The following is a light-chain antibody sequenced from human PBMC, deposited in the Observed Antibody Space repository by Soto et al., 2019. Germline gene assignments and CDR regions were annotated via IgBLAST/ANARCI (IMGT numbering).Light chain of an antibody. J-gene: IGKJ3*01. CDR2: GAS. CDR1: QSVSSSY. V-gene: IGKV3-20*01. CDR3: QRYGSSLFT. Sequence: EIVLTQSPGTLSLSPGERATLSCRASQSVSSSYLAWYQQKPGQAPRLLIYGASSRAAGIPDRFNGGGSGTDFTLTISRLEPEDFAVYYWQRYGSSLFTFVPGTKLDIK.